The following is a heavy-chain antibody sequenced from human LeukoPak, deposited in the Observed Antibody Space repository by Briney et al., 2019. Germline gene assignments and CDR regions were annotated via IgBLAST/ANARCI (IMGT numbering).Heavy chain of an antibody. V-gene: IGHV3-23*01. CDR1: GFTFSSYA. Sequence: PGGSLRLSCAASGFTFSSYAMSWVRQAPGKGLEWVSAISGSGGSTYYADSVKGRFTISRDNAKNSLYLQMNSLRAEDTAVYYCARSPTSGYLPPDYWGQGTLVTVSS. J-gene: IGHJ4*02. CDR2: ISGSGGST. D-gene: IGHD3-22*01. CDR3: ARSPTSGYLPPDY.